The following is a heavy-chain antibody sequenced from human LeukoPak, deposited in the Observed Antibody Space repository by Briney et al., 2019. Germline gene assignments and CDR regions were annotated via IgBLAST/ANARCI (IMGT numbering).Heavy chain of an antibody. J-gene: IGHJ6*03. CDR1: GGSISGYY. CDR2: IYYSGST. D-gene: IGHD2-2*01. CDR3: AREIVVVPAAMRGGYYYYMDV. Sequence: SETLSLTCTVSGGSISGYYWSWIRQSPGKGLEWIAYIYYSGSTNYNPSLKSRVTISVDKSKNQFSLKLSSVTAADTAVYYCAREIVVVPAAMRGGYYYYMDVWGKGTTVTVSS. V-gene: IGHV4-59*12.